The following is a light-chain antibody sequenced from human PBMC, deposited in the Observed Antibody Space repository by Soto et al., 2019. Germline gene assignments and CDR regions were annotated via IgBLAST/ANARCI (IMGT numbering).Light chain of an antibody. J-gene: IGLJ3*02. CDR1: SGHSNYA. V-gene: IGLV4-69*01. CDR3: QTWGTGIQL. Sequence: QSVLTQSPSASASLGASVKLTCTLSSGHSNYAIAWHQQQPEKGPRYLMKLNSAGSHRKGDGIPDRFSGSSSGAERYLTISSLHSEDEADYYCQTWGTGIQLFGGGTKLTVL. CDR2: LNSAGSH.